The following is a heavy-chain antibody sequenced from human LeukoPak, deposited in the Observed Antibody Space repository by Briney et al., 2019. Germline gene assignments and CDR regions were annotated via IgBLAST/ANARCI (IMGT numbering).Heavy chain of an antibody. D-gene: IGHD1-7*01. J-gene: IGHJ4*02. CDR3: AKGNSNFDY. CDR2: ISGSGGST. V-gene: IGHV3-23*01. CDR1: GFTFSSYA. Sequence: TGGSLRLSCAASGFTFSSYAMSWVRKAPGKGLEWVSAISGSGGSTYYADSVRGRSTISRDNSKNTLYLQMNSLRAEDTAVYYCAKGNSNFDYWGQGTLVTVSS.